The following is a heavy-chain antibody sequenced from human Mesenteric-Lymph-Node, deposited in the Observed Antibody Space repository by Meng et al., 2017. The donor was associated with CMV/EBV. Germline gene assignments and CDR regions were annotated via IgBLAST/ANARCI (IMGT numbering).Heavy chain of an antibody. CDR1: GFTFSSFC. CDR2: INGDGSSI. J-gene: IGHJ3*01. D-gene: IGHD5-12*01. V-gene: IGHV3-74*01. Sequence: SGFTFSSFCLVWVRHTPGKGLVWVSRINGDGSSISYADPVKGRFTISRDNAKNTLFLQMNSLRAEDTGTYYCARKGYDFAAAFDVWGQGAMVTVSS. CDR3: ARKGYDFAAAFDV.